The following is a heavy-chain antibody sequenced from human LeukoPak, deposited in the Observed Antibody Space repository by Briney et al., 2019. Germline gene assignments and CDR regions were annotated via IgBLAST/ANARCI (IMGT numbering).Heavy chain of an antibody. CDR1: GFIFSNFW. CDR2: IKRDGSAT. CDR3: AKAGCGDGSCYYAEYFQY. Sequence: GGSLRLSCAASGFIFSNFWMYWVRQAPGKGLEWVANIKRDGSATYYVDSVKGRFTISRDNAKNSLYLQMNGLRAEDTAVYYCAKAGCGDGSCYYAEYFQYWGQGTLVTVSS. V-gene: IGHV3-7*05. D-gene: IGHD2-15*01. J-gene: IGHJ1*01.